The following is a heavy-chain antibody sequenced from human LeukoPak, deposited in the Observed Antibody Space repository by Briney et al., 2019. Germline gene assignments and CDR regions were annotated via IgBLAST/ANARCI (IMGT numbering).Heavy chain of an antibody. J-gene: IGHJ3*02. CDR2: ISYDGSNK. D-gene: IGHD2-8*01. CDR1: GFTFSSYG. Sequence: GGSLRLSCAASGFTFSSYGMPWVRQAPGKGLEWVAVISYDGSNKYYADSVKGRFTISRDNSKNTLYLQMNSLRAEDTAVYYCAKAHCTNGVCYTLDAFDIWGQGTMVTVSS. CDR3: AKAHCTNGVCYTLDAFDI. V-gene: IGHV3-30*18.